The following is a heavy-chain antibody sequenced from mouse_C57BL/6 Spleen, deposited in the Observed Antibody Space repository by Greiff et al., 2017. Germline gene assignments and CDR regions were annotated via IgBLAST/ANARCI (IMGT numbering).Heavy chain of an antibody. J-gene: IGHJ2*01. Sequence: VKLQQSGAELVRPGASVTLSCKASGYTFTDYEMHWVKQTPVHGLEWIGAIDPETGGTAYNQKFKGKAILTADKSSSTAYMELRSLTSEDSAVYYCTRSPRDYFDYWGQGTTLTVSS. CDR3: TRSPRDYFDY. CDR2: IDPETGGT. V-gene: IGHV1-15*01. CDR1: GYTFTDYE.